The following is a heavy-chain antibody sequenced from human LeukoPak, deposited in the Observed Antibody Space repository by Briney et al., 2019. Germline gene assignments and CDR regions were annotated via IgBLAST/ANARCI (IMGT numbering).Heavy chain of an antibody. J-gene: IGHJ4*02. Sequence: GSLRLSCAASGFTFSSYWMSWVRQAPGKGLEWVSAISGSGGSTYYADSVKGRSTISRDNSKNTLYLQMNSLRAEDTAVYYCTRDWRYYGSGAASYWGQGTLVTVSS. V-gene: IGHV3-23*01. CDR2: ISGSGGST. D-gene: IGHD3-10*01. CDR3: TRDWRYYGSGAASY. CDR1: GFTFSSYW.